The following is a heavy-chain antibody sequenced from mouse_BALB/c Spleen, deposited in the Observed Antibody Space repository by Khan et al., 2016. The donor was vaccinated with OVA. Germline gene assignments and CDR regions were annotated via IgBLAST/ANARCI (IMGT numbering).Heavy chain of an antibody. Sequence: VQLKESGPELVKPGASVKMSCKASGYTFTSYVMHWVKQKPGLGLEWIGYIYPFNDDTKYNEKFKGKATLTSDKSSSTAYMELSSLTSEDSAFYYCAPVCNYYVSFAYGGQGTLVTVSA. J-gene: IGHJ3*01. CDR3: APVCNYYVSFAY. D-gene: IGHD1-1*01. V-gene: IGHV1S136*01. CDR1: GYTFTSYV. CDR2: IYPFNDDT.